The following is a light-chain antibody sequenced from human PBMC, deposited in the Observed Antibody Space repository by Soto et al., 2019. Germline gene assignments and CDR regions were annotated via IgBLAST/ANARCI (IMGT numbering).Light chain of an antibody. CDR3: QQYDNWPPWT. CDR1: ESVGSH. V-gene: IGKV3-15*01. J-gene: IGKJ1*01. CDR2: GVS. Sequence: DTVMPQSPATLSVSPGETATLSCRASESVGSHLAWYQQKPGQAPRLLIYGVSTRATGIPARFRGSGSETAFTLTIISLQSEDFAVYYCQQYDNWPPWTFGQGTKVEI.